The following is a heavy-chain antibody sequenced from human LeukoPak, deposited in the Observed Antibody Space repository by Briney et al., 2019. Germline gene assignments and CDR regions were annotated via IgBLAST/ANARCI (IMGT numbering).Heavy chain of an antibody. CDR2: INAGNGNT. Sequence: GASVKVSCKASGYTFTSYAMHWVRQAPGQRLEWMGWINAGNGNTKYSQKFQGRVTITADESTSTAYMELSSLRSEDTAVYYCASSSSSSGQLCWGQGTLVTVSS. CDR3: ASSSSSSGQLC. V-gene: IGHV1-3*01. D-gene: IGHD6-6*01. J-gene: IGHJ4*02. CDR1: GYTFTSYA.